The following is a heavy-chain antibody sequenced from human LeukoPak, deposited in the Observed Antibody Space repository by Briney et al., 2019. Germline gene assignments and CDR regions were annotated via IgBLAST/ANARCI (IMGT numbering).Heavy chain of an antibody. J-gene: IGHJ4*02. CDR3: ARGFTQWLGLFDY. D-gene: IGHD6-19*01. Sequence: SETLSLTCTVSGGSISGYYWSWIRQPPGRELEWIGYIHYSGNTNYNPSLKSRVTISVDTSKNQFSLKLNSVTAADTAVYYCARGFTQWLGLFDYWGQGTLVTVSS. V-gene: IGHV4-59*01. CDR2: IHYSGNT. CDR1: GGSISGYY.